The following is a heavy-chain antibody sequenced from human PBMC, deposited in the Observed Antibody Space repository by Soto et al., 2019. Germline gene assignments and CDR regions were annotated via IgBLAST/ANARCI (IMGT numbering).Heavy chain of an antibody. D-gene: IGHD6-13*01. CDR3: AKDSYRKRGSSWNTKGGMDV. V-gene: IGHV3-30*18. J-gene: IGHJ6*02. CDR2: ISYGGSNK. Sequence: GGSLRLSCAASGFTFSSYGMHWVRQDPGKGLEWVAVISYGGSNKYYADSVKGRFTISRDNSKNTLYLQMNSLRAEDTAVYYCAKDSYRKRGSSWNTKGGMDVWGQGITATVSS. CDR1: GFTFSSYG.